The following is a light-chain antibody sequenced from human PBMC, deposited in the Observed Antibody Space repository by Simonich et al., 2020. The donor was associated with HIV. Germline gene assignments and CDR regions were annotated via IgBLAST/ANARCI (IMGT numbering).Light chain of an antibody. Sequence: DIVMTQSPDSLAVSLGERATIHCKSDQSVLYSSNNKNYLAWYQQKPGQPPKLLIYWASTRESGVPDRFSSSGSGTDFTLTISSLQAEDVAVYYCQQYYSTPPTFGQGTKVEIK. V-gene: IGKV4-1*01. CDR1: QSVLYSSNNKNY. J-gene: IGKJ1*01. CDR2: WAS. CDR3: QQYYSTPPT.